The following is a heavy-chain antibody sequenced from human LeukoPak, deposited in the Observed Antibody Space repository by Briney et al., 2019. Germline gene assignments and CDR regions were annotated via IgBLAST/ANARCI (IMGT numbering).Heavy chain of an antibody. CDR2: IRYDGSNK. V-gene: IGHV3-30*02. D-gene: IGHD6-19*01. Sequence: GGSLRLSCAASGFTFSSYGMHWVRQAPGKGLEWVAFIRYDGSNKYYADSVKGRFTISRDNAKNSLYLQMNSLRAEDTAVYYCARDHYSSGWYPLYYFDYWGQGTLVTVSS. CDR3: ARDHYSSGWYPLYYFDY. J-gene: IGHJ4*02. CDR1: GFTFSSYG.